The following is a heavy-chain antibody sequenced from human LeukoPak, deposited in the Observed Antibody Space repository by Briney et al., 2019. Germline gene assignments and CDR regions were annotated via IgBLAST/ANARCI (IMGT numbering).Heavy chain of an antibody. CDR2: IYYSGRT. D-gene: IGHD2-2*01. V-gene: IGHV4-59*01. CDR1: GGSISSYY. Sequence: SETLSLTCTVSGGSISSYYWSWIRQPPGKGLEWIGYIYYSGRTHCNPSLKSRVTISVDTSKNQFSLKLSSVTAADTAVYYCAREGRRSDCSSTSCYAKLYNWFDPWGQGTLVTVSS. J-gene: IGHJ5*02. CDR3: AREGRRSDCSSTSCYAKLYNWFDP.